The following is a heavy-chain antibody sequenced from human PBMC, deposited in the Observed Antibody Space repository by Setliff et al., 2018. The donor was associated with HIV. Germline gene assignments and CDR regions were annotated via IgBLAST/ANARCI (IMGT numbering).Heavy chain of an antibody. CDR3: ARDRVEAERGAFDI. CDR1: GFPFSAYS. V-gene: IGHV3-48*01. D-gene: IGHD1-26*01. J-gene: IGHJ3*02. CDR2: IYMGNSNI. Sequence: PGGSLRLSCVGSGFPFSAYSLSWVRMAPGKGLEWIAYIYMGNSNIYIGDSVKGRFTISRDNAKNSMYLQMNSLRAEDTAVYYCARDRVEAERGAFDIWGQGTMVTVSS.